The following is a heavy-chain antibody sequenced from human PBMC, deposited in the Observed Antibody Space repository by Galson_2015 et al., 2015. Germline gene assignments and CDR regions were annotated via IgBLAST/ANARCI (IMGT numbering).Heavy chain of an antibody. D-gene: IGHD4-23*01. Sequence: SLRLSCAASGFTFSSYGMHWVRQAPGKGLEWVAVISYDGSNKYYADSVKGRFTISRDNSKNTLYLQVNSLRAEDTAVYYCASPRWPTVVTPDAFDIWGQGTMVTVSS. J-gene: IGHJ3*02. CDR3: ASPRWPTVVTPDAFDI. CDR1: GFTFSSYG. CDR2: ISYDGSNK. V-gene: IGHV3-30*03.